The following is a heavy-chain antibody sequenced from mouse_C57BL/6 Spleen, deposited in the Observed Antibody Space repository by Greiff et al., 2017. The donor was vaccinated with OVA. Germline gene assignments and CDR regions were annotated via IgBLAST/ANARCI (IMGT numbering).Heavy chain of an antibody. D-gene: IGHD1-1*01. J-gene: IGHJ1*03. CDR2: ISDGGSYT. V-gene: IGHV5-4*03. CDR1: GFTFSSYA. Sequence: DVMLVESGGGLVKPGGSLKLSCAASGFTFSSYAMSWVRQTPEKRLEWVATISDGGSYTYYPDNVKGRFTISRDNAKNNLYLQLSHLKSEDTAMYYCARAPYVPPEDWYFDVWGTGTTVTVSS. CDR3: ARAPYVPPEDWYFDV.